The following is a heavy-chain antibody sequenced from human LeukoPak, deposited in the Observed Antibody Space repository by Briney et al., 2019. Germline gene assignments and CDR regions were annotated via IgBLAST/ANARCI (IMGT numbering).Heavy chain of an antibody. J-gene: IGHJ4*02. CDR3: ASDYYDSSGYPLPFDY. CDR1: GGSISSSSYY. D-gene: IGHD3-22*01. V-gene: IGHV4-39*01. Sequence: SETLSLTCTVSGGSISSSSYYWGWIRQPPGKGLEWIGSIYYSGSTYYNPSLKSRVTISVDTSKHQFSLKLSSVTAADTAVYYCASDYYDSSGYPLPFDYWGQGTLVTVSS. CDR2: IYYSGST.